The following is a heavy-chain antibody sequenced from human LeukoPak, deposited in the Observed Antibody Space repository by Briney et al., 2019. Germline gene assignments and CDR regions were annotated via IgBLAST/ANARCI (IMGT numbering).Heavy chain of an antibody. J-gene: IGHJ4*03. CDR1: GFPFSTYG. CDR2: IRSDGSDK. V-gene: IGHV3-30*02. D-gene: IGHD1-14*01. CDR3: WDTGVNKPFDF. Sequence: GGSLRLSCAASGFPFSTYGIHWVRQAPGKGLEWVAFIRSDGSDKYYADSVRGRFTISRDNSKNTLYLQMNSLRVEDTAVYYRWDTGVNKPFDFWGQGTLVTVSS.